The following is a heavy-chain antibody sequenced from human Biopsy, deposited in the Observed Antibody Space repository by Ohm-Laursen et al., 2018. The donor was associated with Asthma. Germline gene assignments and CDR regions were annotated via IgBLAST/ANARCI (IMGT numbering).Heavy chain of an antibody. D-gene: IGHD3-3*01. Sequence: SLRLSCAASGFSFNSYGMHWVRQAPGKGLEWVAVMSFDGRQTYYADSVKGRFAISRDNSKNTLYLQMNSLRAEDTAVYYCAKERYYDFWSGYPIWGQGTMVTISS. V-gene: IGHV3-30*18. CDR3: AKERYYDFWSGYPI. CDR1: GFSFNSYG. CDR2: MSFDGRQT. J-gene: IGHJ3*02.